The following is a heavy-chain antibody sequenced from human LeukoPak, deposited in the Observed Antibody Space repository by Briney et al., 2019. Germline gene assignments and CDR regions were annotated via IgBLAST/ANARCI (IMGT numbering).Heavy chain of an antibody. CDR2: IYHSGTT. J-gene: IGHJ4*02. V-gene: IGHV4-61*01. D-gene: IGHD7-27*01. CDR1: GGSVSIGSAY. Sequence: SETLSLTCAVSGGSVSIGSAYWSWIRQPPGQGLEWIGYIYHSGTTNYNPSLKSRVTISADTSKNQFSLKLSSVTAADTAVYYCARSPLGYFDDWGQGTLVTVSS. CDR3: ARSPLGYFDD.